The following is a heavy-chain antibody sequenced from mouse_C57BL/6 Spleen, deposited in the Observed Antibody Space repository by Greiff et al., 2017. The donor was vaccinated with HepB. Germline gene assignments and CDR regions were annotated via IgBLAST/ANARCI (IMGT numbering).Heavy chain of an antibody. CDR3: ARAGLYYYGSSPWFAY. CDR1: GYTFTSYW. Sequence: QVHVKQPGAELVKPGASVKLSCKASGYTFTSYWMHWVKQRPGRGLEWIGRIDPNSGGTKYNEKFKSKATLTVDKPSSTAYMQLSSLTSEDSAVYYCARAGLYYYGSSPWFAYWGQGTLVTVSA. CDR2: IDPNSGGT. J-gene: IGHJ3*01. V-gene: IGHV1-72*01. D-gene: IGHD1-1*01.